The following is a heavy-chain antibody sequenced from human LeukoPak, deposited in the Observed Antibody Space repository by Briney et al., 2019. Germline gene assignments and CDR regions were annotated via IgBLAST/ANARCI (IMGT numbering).Heavy chain of an antibody. CDR2: ISSGGIT. J-gene: IGHJ4*02. V-gene: IGHV3-48*03. CDR3: ARDLRGNRDY. D-gene: IGHD4-23*01. Sequence: PGGSLRLSCVVSGFTFSNYEMNWVRQAPGKGLEWVSYISSGGITYYADSVKGRFTISRDNAKNTLYLQMNSLRAEDTAVYFCARDLRGNRDYWGQGTLVTVSS. CDR1: GFTFSNYE.